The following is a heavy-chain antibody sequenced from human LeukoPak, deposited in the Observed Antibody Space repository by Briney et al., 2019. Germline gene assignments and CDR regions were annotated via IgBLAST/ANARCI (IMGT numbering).Heavy chain of an antibody. D-gene: IGHD6-19*01. CDR2: ISGSGGST. Sequence: GGSLRLSCAASGFTFSSYAMNWVRQAPGEGLEWVSTISGSGGSTYHADSVKGRFTISRDNFKNTLYLQMNSLRAEDTAVYYCAKAGLDSSGPWYGMDVWGQGTTVTVSS. CDR1: GFTFSSYA. V-gene: IGHV3-23*01. CDR3: AKAGLDSSGPWYGMDV. J-gene: IGHJ6*02.